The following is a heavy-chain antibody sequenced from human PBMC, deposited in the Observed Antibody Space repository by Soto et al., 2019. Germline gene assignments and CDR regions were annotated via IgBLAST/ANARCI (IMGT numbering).Heavy chain of an antibody. CDR2: INAGNGDT. V-gene: IGHV1-3*01. CDR1: GFTFTTYA. CDR3: ERERGNSGTFDY. Sequence: QVQFVQSGAEVKKPGASVKVSCKASGFTFTTYAMHWVRQAPGQRLEWMGWINAGNGDTIYSQRFQGRVTITRDTSASTAYMELSSLRSEDTAVYYCERERGNSGTFDYWGQGTLVTVSS. D-gene: IGHD1-1*01. J-gene: IGHJ4*02.